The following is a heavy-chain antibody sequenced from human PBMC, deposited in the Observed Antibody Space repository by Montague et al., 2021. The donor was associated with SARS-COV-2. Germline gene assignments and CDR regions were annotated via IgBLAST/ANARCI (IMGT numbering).Heavy chain of an antibody. D-gene: IGHD1-26*01. CDR2: INSDGSDT. V-gene: IGHV3-74*01. J-gene: IGHJ4*02. Sequence: SLRLSCASSGFSFSYYWMHWVRQAPGKGLVWVSRINSDGSDTSYADSVKGRFTISRDNAKNTLYLQMDSLRAEDTAVYYCAREEAWDLMIDSWGRGTLVTVSS. CDR3: AREEAWDLMIDS. CDR1: GFSFSYYW.